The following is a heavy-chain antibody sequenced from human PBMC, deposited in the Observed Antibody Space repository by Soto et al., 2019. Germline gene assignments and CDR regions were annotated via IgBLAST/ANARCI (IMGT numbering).Heavy chain of an antibody. D-gene: IGHD3-10*01. V-gene: IGHV3-30-3*01. J-gene: IGHJ3*02. CDR3: ARSEVLLDAFDI. CDR1: GFTFSSYA. CDR2: ISYDGSNK. Sequence: LSLTCAASGFTFSSYAMHWVRQAPGKGLEWVAVISYDGSNKYYADSVKGRFTISRDNSKNTLYLQMNSLRAEDTAVYYCARSEVLLDAFDIWGQGTMVTVSS.